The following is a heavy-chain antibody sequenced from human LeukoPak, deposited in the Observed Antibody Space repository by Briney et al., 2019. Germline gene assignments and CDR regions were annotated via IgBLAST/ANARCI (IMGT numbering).Heavy chain of an antibody. CDR1: SGSINSYY. V-gene: IGHV4-4*07. D-gene: IGHD3-9*01. Sequence: SETLSLTRTVSSGSINSYYWGWVRQPAGRGLEWIGRIYTTGSPVYNPSLRSRVTMSIDTSKMQFALKLTSVTAADTALYYCARLLSYDVLTDNYYKYYMDVWGKGTTVIVSS. CDR3: ARLLSYDVLTDNYYKYYMDV. J-gene: IGHJ6*03. CDR2: IYTTGSP.